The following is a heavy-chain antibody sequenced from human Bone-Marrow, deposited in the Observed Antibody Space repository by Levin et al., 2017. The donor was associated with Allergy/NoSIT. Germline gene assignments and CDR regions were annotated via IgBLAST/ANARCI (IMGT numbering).Heavy chain of an antibody. CDR1: GFTFSNAW. CDR2: IRSKTDGETT. D-gene: IGHD3-22*01. CDR3: TATGPSYESSGYYY. J-gene: IGHJ4*02. Sequence: GGSLRLSCAASGFTFSNAWMSWVRQAPGKGLEWVGRIRSKTDGETTEYAAPVKGRFTISRDDSKDTLYLQMNSLKTEDTAVYYCTATGPSYESSGYYYWGQGTLVTISS. V-gene: IGHV3-15*01.